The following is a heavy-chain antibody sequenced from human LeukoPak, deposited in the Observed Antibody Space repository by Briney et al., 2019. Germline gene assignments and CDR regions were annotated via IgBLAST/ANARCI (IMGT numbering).Heavy chain of an antibody. CDR1: GYTFTSYA. CDR2: INTNTGDP. CDR3: ARPYYDSSGYYYVTRGFDY. J-gene: IGHJ4*02. V-gene: IGHV7-4-1*02. D-gene: IGHD3-22*01. Sequence: ASVKVSCKASGYTFTSYAMNWVRQAPGQGLEWMGWINTNTGDPTYAQGFTGRFVFSLDTSVSTAYLQISSLKAEDTAVYYCARPYYDSSGYYYVTRGFDYWGQGTLVTVSS.